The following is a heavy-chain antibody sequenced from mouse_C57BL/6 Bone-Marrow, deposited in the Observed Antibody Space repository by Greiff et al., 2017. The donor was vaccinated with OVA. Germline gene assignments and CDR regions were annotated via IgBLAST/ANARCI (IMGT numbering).Heavy chain of an antibody. Sequence: VQLQQSGPELVKPGASVKISCKASGYTFTDYYMNWVKQSHGKSLEWIGDINPNNGGTSYNQKFKGKATLTVDKSSSTAYMELRSLTSEDSAVYYCAREGLLYYYFDYWGQGTTLTVSS. CDR2: INPNNGGT. D-gene: IGHD2-1*01. V-gene: IGHV1-26*01. J-gene: IGHJ2*01. CDR3: AREGLLYYYFDY. CDR1: GYTFTDYY.